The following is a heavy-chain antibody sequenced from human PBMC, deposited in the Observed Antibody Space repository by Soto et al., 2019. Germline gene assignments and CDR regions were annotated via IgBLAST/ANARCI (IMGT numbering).Heavy chain of an antibody. V-gene: IGHV3-64*01. D-gene: IGHD3-3*01. CDR3: ARGPKMYDFWSGYHSSGVEDYFDY. Sequence: GSLRLSCSVSGFTFSSYAMSWVRQAPGKGLEYVSAISSNGGSTYYANSVKGRFTISRDNSKNTLYLQMGSLRAEDMAVYYCARGPKMYDFWSGYHSSGVEDYFDYWGQGTLVTVSS. J-gene: IGHJ4*02. CDR1: GFTFSSYA. CDR2: ISSNGGST.